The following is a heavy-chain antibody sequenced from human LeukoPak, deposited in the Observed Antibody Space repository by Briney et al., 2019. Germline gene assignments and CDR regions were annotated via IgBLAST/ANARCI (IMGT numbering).Heavy chain of an antibody. CDR3: ARDEGEPVNY. V-gene: IGHV3-53*01. D-gene: IGHD1-14*01. J-gene: IGHJ4*02. Sequence: GGSLRLSCAASGFAVSNNYMTWVRQAPGKGLEWVSVIYKDGSTYYADSVKGRFTISRDNSKNTVYLQMSSLRAEDTAVYYCARDEGEPVNYWGQGTLVTVSS. CDR1: GFAVSNNY. CDR2: IYKDGST.